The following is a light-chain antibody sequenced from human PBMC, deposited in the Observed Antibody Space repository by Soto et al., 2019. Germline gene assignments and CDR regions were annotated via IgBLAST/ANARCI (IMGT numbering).Light chain of an antibody. V-gene: IGKV3-20*01. CDR1: QRVGSSY. CDR2: GAS. CDR3: QQYGSSPRT. Sequence: IVLTESPGTLSLSPWERATLSCRASQRVGSSYLAWYQQRPGQTPRLLIYGASTRATGIPDRFSGSGSGTDFTLTVSRLEPEDFAVYYCQQYGSSPRTFGQVTKVDIK. J-gene: IGKJ1*01.